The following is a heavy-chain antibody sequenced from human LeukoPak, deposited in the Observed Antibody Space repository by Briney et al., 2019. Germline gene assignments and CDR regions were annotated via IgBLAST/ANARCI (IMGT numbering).Heavy chain of an antibody. CDR2: IYYSGST. CDR1: GGSVSSGSYY. V-gene: IGHV4-61*01. D-gene: IGHD4-17*01. J-gene: IGHJ4*02. CDR3: ARRGNHVDYAGVDF. Sequence: SETLSLTCTVSGGSVSSGSYYWSWIRQPPGKGLEWIGYIYYSGSTNYNPSLKSRVTISVDTSKNQFSLKLSSVTAADTAVYYCARRGNHVDYAGVDFWGQGTLVTVSS.